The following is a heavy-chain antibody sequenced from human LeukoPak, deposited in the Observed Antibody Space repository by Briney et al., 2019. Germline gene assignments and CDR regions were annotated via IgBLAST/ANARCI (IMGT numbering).Heavy chain of an antibody. J-gene: IGHJ5*02. CDR3: AREVDIVVVVAATPGNWFDP. D-gene: IGHD2-15*01. Sequence: GGSLRLSCAASGFTVSSNYMSWVRQAPGKGLEWVSVIYSGGSTYYADSVKGRFTISRDNSKNTLYLQMNSLRAEDTAVYYCAREVDIVVVVAATPGNWFDPWGQGTLVTVSS. CDR1: GFTVSSNY. CDR2: IYSGGST. V-gene: IGHV3-53*01.